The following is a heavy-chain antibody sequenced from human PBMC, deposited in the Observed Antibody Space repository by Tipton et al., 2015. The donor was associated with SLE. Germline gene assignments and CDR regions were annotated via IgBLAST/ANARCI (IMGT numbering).Heavy chain of an antibody. Sequence: SLRLSCTVSGFTFSSQGMNWVRQAPGKGLEWVAYIRYDGSVKSYVDSVEGRLTISRDNSKSTLYLQMDSLRPEDTAVYYCAKRLWPGDTRGYWGQGTLVTVSS. CDR3: AKRLWPGDTRGY. V-gene: IGHV3-30*02. CDR2: IRYDGSVK. J-gene: IGHJ4*02. D-gene: IGHD1-14*01. CDR1: GFTFSSQG.